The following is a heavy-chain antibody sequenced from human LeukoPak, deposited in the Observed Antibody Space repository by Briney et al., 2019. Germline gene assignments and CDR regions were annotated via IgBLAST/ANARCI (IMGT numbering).Heavy chain of an antibody. CDR1: GGTFSSYA. J-gene: IGHJ4*02. Sequence: GASVKVSCKASGGTFSSYAISWVRQAPGQGLEWMGRIIPIFGTANYAQKFQGRVTITTDGSTSTAYMELSSLRSEDTAVYYCAREAPAVGYYDSSGYSDYWGQGTLVTVSS. CDR2: IIPIFGTA. D-gene: IGHD3-22*01. V-gene: IGHV1-69*05. CDR3: AREAPAVGYYDSSGYSDY.